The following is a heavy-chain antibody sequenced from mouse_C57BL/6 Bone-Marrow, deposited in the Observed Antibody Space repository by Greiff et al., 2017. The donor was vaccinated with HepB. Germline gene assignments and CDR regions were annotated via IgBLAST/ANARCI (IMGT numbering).Heavy chain of an antibody. CDR1: GFTFSDYY. Sequence: EVKLVESGGGLVQPGGSLKLSCAASGFTFSDYYMYWVRQTPEKRLEWVAYISNGGGSTYYPDTVKGRFTISRDNAKNTLYLQMSRLKSEDTAMYYCARRGSSGYFYYWGQGTTLTVSS. CDR3: ARRGSSGYFYY. J-gene: IGHJ2*01. D-gene: IGHD3-2*02. CDR2: ISNGGGST. V-gene: IGHV5-12*01.